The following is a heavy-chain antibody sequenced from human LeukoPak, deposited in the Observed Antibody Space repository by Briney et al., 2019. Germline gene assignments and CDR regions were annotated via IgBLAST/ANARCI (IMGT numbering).Heavy chain of an antibody. Sequence: ASVKVSCKESGDTFTSYGISWVRRAPGQGLEWMGWISAYNGNTNYAQKLQGRVTMTTDTSTSTAYMELRSLRSDDTAVYYCARSSGSYSRCPYWGQGTLVTVSS. J-gene: IGHJ4*02. V-gene: IGHV1-18*01. CDR2: ISAYNGNT. CDR1: GDTFTSYG. D-gene: IGHD1-26*01. CDR3: ARSSGSYSRCPY.